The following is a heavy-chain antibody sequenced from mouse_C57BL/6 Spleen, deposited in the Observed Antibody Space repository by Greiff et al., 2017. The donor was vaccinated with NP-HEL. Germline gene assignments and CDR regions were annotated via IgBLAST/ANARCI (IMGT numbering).Heavy chain of an antibody. CDR3: ARSANYYGSSDAMDY. V-gene: IGHV1-69*01. CDR2: IDPSDSYT. J-gene: IGHJ4*01. CDR1: GYTFTSYW. D-gene: IGHD1-1*01. Sequence: QVQLQQPGAELVMPGASVKLSCKASGYTFTSYWMHWVKQRPGQGLEWIGEIDPSDSYTNYNQKFKGKSTLTVDKSSSTAYMQLSSLTSEDSAVYYCARSANYYGSSDAMDYWGQGTSVTVSS.